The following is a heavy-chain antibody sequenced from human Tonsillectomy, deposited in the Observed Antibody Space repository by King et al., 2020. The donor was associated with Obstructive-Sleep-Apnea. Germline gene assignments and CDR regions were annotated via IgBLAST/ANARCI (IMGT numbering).Heavy chain of an antibody. CDR2: ISYDGINK. D-gene: IGHD2-2*01. CDR1: GFTFSSYG. J-gene: IGHJ4*02. V-gene: IGHV3-30*18. CDR3: AKGTKYQRVLVEHFDC. Sequence: QLVQSGGGVVQPGRSLRLSCAASGFTFSSYGMHWVRQAPGKGLEWVAVISYDGINKYYADSVQGRFTISRDNSKNTLYLQMNSLRAADTAVYYCAKGTKYQRVLVEHFDCWGQGTLVTVSS.